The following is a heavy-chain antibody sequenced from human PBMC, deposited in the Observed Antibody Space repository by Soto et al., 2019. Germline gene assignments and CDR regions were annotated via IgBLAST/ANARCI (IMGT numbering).Heavy chain of an antibody. CDR3: ARRPIVGATKDWFDP. V-gene: IGHV5-51*01. CDR1: GYSFTSYW. J-gene: IGHJ5*02. Sequence: GESLKISCKGSGYSFTSYWIGWVRQMPGKGLEWMGIIYPGDSDTRYSPSFQGQVTISADKSISTAYLQWSSLKASDTAMYYCARRPIVGATKDWFDPWGQGTLVTVSS. CDR2: IYPGDSDT. D-gene: IGHD1-26*01.